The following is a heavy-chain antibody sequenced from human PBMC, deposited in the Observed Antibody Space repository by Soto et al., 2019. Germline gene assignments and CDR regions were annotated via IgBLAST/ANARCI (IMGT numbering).Heavy chain of an antibody. CDR2: SGRVGDT. CDR3: VRRLCSGGHCPGIGFDS. CDR1: GFTFSTNA. Sequence: EVQLVESGGGLVQPGVCLRLSWVAAGFTFSTNAMHVVRQGPGKGLEWVSGSGRVGDTYYAGSVKVRVTVSREDAKTSLYLQMRSLRVGDTAVYYCVRRLCSGGHCPGIGFDSWGQGTLVTVSS. D-gene: IGHD2-15*01. V-gene: IGHV3-13*01. J-gene: IGHJ4*02.